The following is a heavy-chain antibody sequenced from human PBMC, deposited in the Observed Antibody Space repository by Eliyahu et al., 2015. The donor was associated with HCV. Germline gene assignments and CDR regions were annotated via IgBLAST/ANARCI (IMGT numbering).Heavy chain of an antibody. J-gene: IGHJ4*02. CDR3: ARNKRGNTAHYFDY. CDR2: INHSGST. Sequence: QVQLQQWGAGLLKPSETLSLTCXVXGGSFSGYYWSWIRQPPGKGLEWIGEINHSGSTNYNPSLKSRVTISVDTSKNQFSLKLSSVTAADTAVYYCARNKRGNTAHYFDYWGQGTLVTASS. V-gene: IGHV4-34*01. CDR1: GGSFSGYY. D-gene: IGHD5-18*01.